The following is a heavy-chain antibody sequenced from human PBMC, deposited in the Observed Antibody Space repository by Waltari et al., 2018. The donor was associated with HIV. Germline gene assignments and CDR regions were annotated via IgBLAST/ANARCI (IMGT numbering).Heavy chain of an antibody. CDR3: ARGGSASMDV. CDR1: GYASATYD. V-gene: IGHV1-8*01. Sequence: QVQLVQSGAELKKPGASVKVLCKASGYASATYDVNWVRQATGQGPEWMGWMSPNSGNTVDAQEFQRRVTVTRDTSISTVYMELSSLTSEDTALDYCARGGSASMDVWGQGTTVTVSS. CDR2: MSPNSGNT. J-gene: IGHJ6*02.